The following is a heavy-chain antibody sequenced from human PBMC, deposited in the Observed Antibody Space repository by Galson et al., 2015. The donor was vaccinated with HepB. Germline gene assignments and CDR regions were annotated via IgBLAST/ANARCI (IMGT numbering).Heavy chain of an antibody. CDR3: AKDFGHDNLYGDYRKGFDY. CDR1: GFTFSSYA. V-gene: IGHV3-23*01. CDR2: ISGSGGST. D-gene: IGHD4-17*01. Sequence: LRLSCAASGFTFSSYAMSWVRQAPGKGLEWVSAISGSGGSTYYADSVKGRFTISRDNSKNTLYLQMNSLRAEDTAVYYCAKDFGHDNLYGDYRKGFDYWGQGTLVTVSS. J-gene: IGHJ4*02.